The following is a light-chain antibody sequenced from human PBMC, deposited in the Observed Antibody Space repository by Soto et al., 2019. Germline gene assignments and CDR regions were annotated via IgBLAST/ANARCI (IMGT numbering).Light chain of an antibody. CDR3: AAWDDSPNGWV. Sequence: QSVLTQPPSASGTPGQRVTISCSGSSSNIGSNTVNWYQQLPGTAPKLLIYSNNQRPSGVPDRFSGSKSGTSASLAISGLQSEDEADYYSAAWDDSPNGWVFGGGTKLTVL. V-gene: IGLV1-44*01. J-gene: IGLJ3*02. CDR2: SNN. CDR1: SSNIGSNT.